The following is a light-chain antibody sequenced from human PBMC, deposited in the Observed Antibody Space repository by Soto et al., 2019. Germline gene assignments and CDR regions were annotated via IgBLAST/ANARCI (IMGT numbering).Light chain of an antibody. CDR2: GAS. V-gene: IGKV3-15*01. J-gene: IGKJ2*01. Sequence: EIVMTQSPATLPVSPGERAALSCRASPSVSSNVAWYQQKPGQTPRLLIYGASSRAAGTPARFSGSGSGTEFTLTISSLQSEDFAVYYCQQYNNWPYTFGLGTKLEMK. CDR3: QQYNNWPYT. CDR1: PSVSSN.